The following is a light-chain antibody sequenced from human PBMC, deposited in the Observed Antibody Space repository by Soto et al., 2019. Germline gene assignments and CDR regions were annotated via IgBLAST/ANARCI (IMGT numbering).Light chain of an antibody. V-gene: IGLV2-8*01. CDR2: EVS. Sequence: QSALTQPPSASGSPGQSVTISCTGTSSDVGGYNYVSWYQQHPGKAPKLMIYEVSKRPSGVPDRFSGSKSGNTASLTVSGLQADDEAGYYCSSYAGKNYVFGTGTKLTVL. CDR1: SSDVGGYNY. J-gene: IGLJ1*01. CDR3: SSYAGKNYV.